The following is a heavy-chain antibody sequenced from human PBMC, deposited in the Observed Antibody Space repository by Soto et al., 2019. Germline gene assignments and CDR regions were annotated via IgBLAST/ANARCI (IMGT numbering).Heavy chain of an antibody. V-gene: IGHV3-30-3*01. Sequence: GGSLRLSCAASGFTFSSYAMHWVRQAPGKGLEWVAVISYDGSNKYYADSVKGRFTISRDNSKNTLYLQINSLRAEDTAVYYCARDRYCSGGSCTFAGYFDYWGQGTLVTVSS. J-gene: IGHJ4*02. CDR2: ISYDGSNK. D-gene: IGHD2-15*01. CDR3: ARDRYCSGGSCTFAGYFDY. CDR1: GFTFSSYA.